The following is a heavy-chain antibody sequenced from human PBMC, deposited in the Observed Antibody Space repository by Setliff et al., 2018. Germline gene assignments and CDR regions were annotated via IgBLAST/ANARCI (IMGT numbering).Heavy chain of an antibody. CDR2: FDHSGTT. Sequence: PSETLSLTCTVYGASFSNYYWGWVRQPPEERLEWIAEFDHSGTTKYNPSLMGRVTISVDTSKNQFSLKLTSVTAADTAVYFCARDPGFHSGTWCLGDRGQGTQVTVSS. CDR1: GASFSNYY. CDR3: ARDPGFHSGTWCLGD. J-gene: IGHJ4*02. V-gene: IGHV4-34*01. D-gene: IGHD2-8*01.